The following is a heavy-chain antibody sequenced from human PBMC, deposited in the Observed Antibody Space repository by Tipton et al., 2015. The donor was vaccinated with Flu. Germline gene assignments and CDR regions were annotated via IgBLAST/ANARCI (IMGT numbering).Heavy chain of an antibody. CDR2: IQEDGSEK. D-gene: IGHD4-11*01. Sequence: GSLGLSCAASGFTFSSYWMSWVRQAPGKGLEWVANIQEDGSEKNYVDSMKGRLTISRDNAKNSVYLQMNSLRAEDTAVYYCARDKGYSSFDYWGQGTLVTVSS. CDR3: ARDKGYSSFDY. V-gene: IGHV3-7*01. J-gene: IGHJ4*02. CDR1: GFTFSSYW.